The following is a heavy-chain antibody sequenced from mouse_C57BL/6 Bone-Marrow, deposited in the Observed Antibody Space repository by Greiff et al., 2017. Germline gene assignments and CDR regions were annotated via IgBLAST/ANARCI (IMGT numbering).Heavy chain of an antibody. V-gene: IGHV1-4*01. CDR1: GYTFTSYT. CDR3: HDVEGYFDV. Sequence: VMLVESGAELARPGASVKMSCKASGYTFTSYTMHWVKQRPGQGLEWIGYINPSSGYTKYNQKFKDKATLTADKSSSTAYMQLSSLTSEDSAVYYCHDVEGYFDVWGTGTTVTVSS. D-gene: IGHD2-3*01. CDR2: INPSSGYT. J-gene: IGHJ1*03.